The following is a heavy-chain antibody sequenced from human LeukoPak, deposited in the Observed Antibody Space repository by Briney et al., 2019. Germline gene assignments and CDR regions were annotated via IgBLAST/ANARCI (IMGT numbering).Heavy chain of an antibody. CDR1: GYSISSGYY. CDR3: ARAVGGDGSGSL. Sequence: SETLPLTCTVSGYSISSGYYWGWIRQPPGKGLEWIGSIFHTGTTHYNPSLKSRVTMSVDMSTRQISLKLSSVTAADTAVYYCARAVGGDGSGSLWGPGTLVTVSS. D-gene: IGHD3-10*01. V-gene: IGHV4-38-2*02. J-gene: IGHJ4*02. CDR2: IFHTGTT.